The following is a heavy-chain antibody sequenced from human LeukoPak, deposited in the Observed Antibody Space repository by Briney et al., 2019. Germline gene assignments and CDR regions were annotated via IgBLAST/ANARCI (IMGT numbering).Heavy chain of an antibody. Sequence: GGSLRLSCAASGFTFSSYEMNWVRQAPGKGLEWVSYISSSGTTIYHADSVKGRSTISRDNAKNSPYLQMNSLRAEDAGLYYCAGGPTTGNLDYWGQGSLVTVSS. D-gene: IGHD1-1*01. CDR3: AGGPTTGNLDY. V-gene: IGHV3-48*03. J-gene: IGHJ4*02. CDR1: GFTFSSYE. CDR2: ISSSGTTI.